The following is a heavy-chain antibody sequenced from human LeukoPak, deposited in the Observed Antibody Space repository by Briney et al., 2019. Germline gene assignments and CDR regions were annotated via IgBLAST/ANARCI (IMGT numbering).Heavy chain of an antibody. CDR1: GGSISSGGYS. CDR2: IYHSGST. Sequence: SETLSLTCAVSGGSISSGGYSWSWIRQPPGKGLEWIGYIYHSGSTYYNPSLKSRVTISVDRSKNQFSLKLSSVTPADTAVYYCARSWYFDLWGRGTLVTVSS. CDR3: ARSWYFDL. V-gene: IGHV4-30-2*02. J-gene: IGHJ2*01.